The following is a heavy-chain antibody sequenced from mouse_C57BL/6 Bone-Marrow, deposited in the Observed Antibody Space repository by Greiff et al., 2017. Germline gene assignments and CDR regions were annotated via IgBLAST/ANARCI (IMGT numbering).Heavy chain of an antibody. Sequence: EVQLQQSGPELVKPGASVKISCKASGYTFTDYYMNWVKQSHGKSLEWIGDINPNNGGTSYNQKFKGKAILTVDKSSSTAYMELRSLTSEDSAVYYCARRGSSWWGQGTTLTVSS. CDR1: GYTFTDYY. D-gene: IGHD1-1*01. CDR2: INPNNGGT. J-gene: IGHJ2*01. CDR3: ARRGSSW. V-gene: IGHV1-26*01.